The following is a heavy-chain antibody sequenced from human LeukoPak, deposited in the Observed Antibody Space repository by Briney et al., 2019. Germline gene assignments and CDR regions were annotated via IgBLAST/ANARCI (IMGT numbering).Heavy chain of an antibody. CDR1: GGSISSYY. J-gene: IGHJ6*03. CDR2: IYYSGNT. CDR3: ARARYYYGSGSYYPYYYYYYMDV. D-gene: IGHD3-10*01. V-gene: IGHV4-59*01. Sequence: SETLSLTCTVSGGSISSYYWSWIRQPPGKGLEGIRYIYYSGNTNYNPSLKSRVTISVDTSKNQFSLKLSSVTAADTAVYYCARARYYYGSGSYYPYYYYYYMDVWGKGTTVTISS.